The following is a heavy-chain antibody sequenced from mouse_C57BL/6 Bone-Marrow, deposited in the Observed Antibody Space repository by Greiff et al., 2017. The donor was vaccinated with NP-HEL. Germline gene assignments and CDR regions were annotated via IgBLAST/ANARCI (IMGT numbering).Heavy chain of an antibody. CDR3: APFLYYYGSGYVWFAY. CDR1: GFNIKNTY. D-gene: IGHD1-1*01. J-gene: IGHJ3*01. V-gene: IGHV14-3*01. Sequence: EVQLQESVAELVRPGASVKLSCTASGFNIKNTYMHWVKQRPEQGLEWIGRIDPANGNTKYAPKFQGKATITADTSSNTAYLQLSSLTSEDTAIYYCAPFLYYYGSGYVWFAYWGQGTLVTVSA. CDR2: IDPANGNT.